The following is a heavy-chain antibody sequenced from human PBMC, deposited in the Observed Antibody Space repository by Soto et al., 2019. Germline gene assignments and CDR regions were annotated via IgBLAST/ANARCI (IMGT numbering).Heavy chain of an antibody. J-gene: IGHJ4*02. CDR3: ARGGATVTTLTLVS. CDR2: IIPIFGTA. CDR1: GGTFSSYA. D-gene: IGHD4-17*01. V-gene: IGHV1-69*13. Sequence: GASVKVSCKASGGTFSSYAISWVRQAPGQGLEWMGGIIPIFGTANYAQKFQGRVTITADESTSTAYMELSSLRSEDTAVYYCARGGATVTTLTLVSWGQGTLVTVSS.